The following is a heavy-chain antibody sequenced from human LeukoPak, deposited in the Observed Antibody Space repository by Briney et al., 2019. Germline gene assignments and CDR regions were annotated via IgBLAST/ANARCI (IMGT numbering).Heavy chain of an antibody. CDR3: AKSWRIDY. CDR1: GFTFSSYG. D-gene: IGHD6-13*01. J-gene: IGHJ4*02. V-gene: IGHV3-30*18. CDR2: ISYDGSNK. Sequence: QAGGSLRLSCAASGFTFSSYGMHWVRQAPGKGLEWVAAISYDGSNKYYADSVKGRFTISRDNSKNTLYLQMNSLRAEDTAVYYCAKSWRIDYWGQGTLVTVSS.